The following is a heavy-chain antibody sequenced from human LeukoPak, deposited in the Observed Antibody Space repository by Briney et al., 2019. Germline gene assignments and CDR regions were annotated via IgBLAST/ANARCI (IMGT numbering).Heavy chain of an antibody. CDR2: INPNSGGT. J-gene: IGHJ4*02. CDR3: AKSIAARPVYFDY. V-gene: IGHV1-2*02. Sequence: ASVKVSCKASGYTFTSYGISWVRQAPGQGLEWMGWINPNSGGTNYAQKFQGRVTMTRDTSISTAYMGLSRLRSDDTAVYYCAKSIAARPVYFDYWGQGTLVTVSS. CDR1: GYTFTSYG. D-gene: IGHD6-6*01.